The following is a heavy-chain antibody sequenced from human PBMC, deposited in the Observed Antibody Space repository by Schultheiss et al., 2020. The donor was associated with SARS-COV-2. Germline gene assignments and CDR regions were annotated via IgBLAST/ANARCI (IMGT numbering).Heavy chain of an antibody. J-gene: IGHJ4*02. CDR1: GGSISSYY. V-gene: IGHV4-4*07. CDR3: ARAGPPPGDYASGSFNDY. D-gene: IGHD4-17*01. Sequence: SETLSLTCTVSGGSISSYYWSWIRQPAGKGLEWIGRIYTSGSTNYNPSLKSRVTMSVDTSKNQFSLKLSSVTAADTAVYYCARAGPPPGDYASGSFNDYWGQGTLVTVSS. CDR2: IYTSGST.